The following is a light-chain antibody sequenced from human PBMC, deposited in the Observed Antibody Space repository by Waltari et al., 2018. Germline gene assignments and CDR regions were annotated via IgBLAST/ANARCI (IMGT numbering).Light chain of an antibody. V-gene: IGKV1-39*01. Sequence: IQMTQSPXSLSAXVGXXVTITCRASQSISKDLNWYQQKPGKAPKLLIYAASRLQRGVPSRFSGSGSGTDFTLTISSLQPXDFATYYCQQSYSIPYTFGQGTKLXIK. J-gene: IGKJ2*01. CDR1: QSISKD. CDR3: QQSYSIPYT. CDR2: AAS.